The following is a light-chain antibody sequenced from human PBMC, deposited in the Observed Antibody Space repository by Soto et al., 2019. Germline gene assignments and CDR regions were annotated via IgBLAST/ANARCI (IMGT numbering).Light chain of an antibody. J-gene: IGKJ4*01. CDR3: LQHKTAPRT. CDR1: QGIKNY. Sequence: IQMSQSSSAVSASLXDRVSITCLASQGIKNYLAXXQQXXGXAPNXXXDPXSTLQTGGPSRLSGSGSGTEFTLTISSLQPEDFANYYFLQHKTAPRTFGGGTKVDIK. V-gene: IGKV1-17*03. CDR2: PXS.